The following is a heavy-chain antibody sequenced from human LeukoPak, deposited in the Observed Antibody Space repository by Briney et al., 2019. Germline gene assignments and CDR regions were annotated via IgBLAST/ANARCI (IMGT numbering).Heavy chain of an antibody. CDR2: IYDSGST. D-gene: IGHD3-3*01. J-gene: IGHJ3*02. CDR1: GGSISSSSYY. Sequence: SETLSLTCTVSGGSISSSSYYWGWIRQSSGKGLEWIASIYDSGSTHYNPSLKSRVTMSVETTKNQFSLKLSSVTAADTAVYYCARGVYYDFWSGYTYDAFDIWGQGTMVTVSS. V-gene: IGHV4-39*07. CDR3: ARGVYYDFWSGYTYDAFDI.